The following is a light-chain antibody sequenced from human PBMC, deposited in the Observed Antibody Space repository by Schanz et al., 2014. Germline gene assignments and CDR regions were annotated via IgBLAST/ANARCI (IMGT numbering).Light chain of an antibody. CDR1: SSNVGSNY. J-gene: IGLJ3*02. V-gene: IGLV1-47*01. Sequence: QSVLTQPPSVSGTPGQRVTISCSGSSSNVGSNYVYWYQQVPGTAPKLLIYRNDERPSGVPDRFSGSKSGTSASLAISGLQSEDEAHYYCAAWDDSLNGVFGGGTKLTVL. CDR2: RND. CDR3: AAWDDSLNGV.